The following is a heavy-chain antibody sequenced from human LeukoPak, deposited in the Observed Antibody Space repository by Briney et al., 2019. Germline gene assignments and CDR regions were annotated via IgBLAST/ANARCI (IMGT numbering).Heavy chain of an antibody. Sequence: GASVKVSCKASGYTFTGYYMHWVRQAPGQGLEWMGWINPNSGGTNYAQKLQGRVTMTTDTSTSTAYMELRSLRSDDTAVYYCARDRSVAGGIDYWGQGTLVTVSS. CDR2: INPNSGGT. J-gene: IGHJ4*02. D-gene: IGHD6-19*01. CDR1: GYTFTGYY. CDR3: ARDRSVAGGIDY. V-gene: IGHV1-2*02.